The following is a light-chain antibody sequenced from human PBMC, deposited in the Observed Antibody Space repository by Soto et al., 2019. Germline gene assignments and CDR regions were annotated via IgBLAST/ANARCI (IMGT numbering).Light chain of an antibody. CDR1: SSDVGGYNY. CDR2: EVT. Sequence: QSALTQPPSASGSPGQSVTISCTGTSSDVGGYNYVSWYQQHPGKAPKLIIYEVTNRPSGVSNRFSGSKSGNTASLTISGLQAEDEADYYCSSYTTSSTRVFGTGTKVTV. V-gene: IGLV2-14*01. J-gene: IGLJ1*01. CDR3: SSYTTSSTRV.